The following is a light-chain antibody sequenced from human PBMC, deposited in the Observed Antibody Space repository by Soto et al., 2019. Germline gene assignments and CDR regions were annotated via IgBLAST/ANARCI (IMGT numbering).Light chain of an antibody. J-gene: IGLJ1*01. CDR3: VLYMGSGAYL. CDR1: SAPISTTYY. V-gene: IGLV8-61*01. Sequence: QTVVIQESSLSVSPGGTVTLTCGLRSAPISTTYYPAWYQQTPGQAPRTLIYSTTTRSSGVPERFSGSIRGNKAALTITGAQAEDEAEYHCVLYMGSGAYLFGPGTKLTVL. CDR2: STT.